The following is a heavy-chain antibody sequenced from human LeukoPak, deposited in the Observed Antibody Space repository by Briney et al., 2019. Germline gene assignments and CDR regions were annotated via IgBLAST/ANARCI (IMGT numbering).Heavy chain of an antibody. Sequence: SETLSLTCTVSGGSVSSGSYYWIWIRQPPGKGLEWIVYIYNSGSTNCNPSLKSRVTISVETSKKQSSLKLSSVTAADTVVYYCARKLHRAFGIAAAGVFDYWGQGILVTVSS. J-gene: IGHJ4*02. CDR1: GGSVSSGSYY. V-gene: IGHV4-61*01. CDR3: ARKLHRAFGIAAAGVFDY. CDR2: IYNSGST. D-gene: IGHD6-13*01.